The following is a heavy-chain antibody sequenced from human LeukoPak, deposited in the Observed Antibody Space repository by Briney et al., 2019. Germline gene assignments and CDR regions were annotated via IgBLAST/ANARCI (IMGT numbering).Heavy chain of an antibody. Sequence: ASVKVSCKASGYTFTSYGISWVRQAPGQGLEWMGWISAYNGNTNYAQKLQGRVTMTTDKSTSTAYMELSSLRSEDTAVYYCARSITMVRGVLPDNWFDPWGQGTLVTVSS. CDR2: ISAYNGNT. J-gene: IGHJ5*02. D-gene: IGHD3-10*01. CDR3: ARSITMVRGVLPDNWFDP. CDR1: GYTFTSYG. V-gene: IGHV1-18*01.